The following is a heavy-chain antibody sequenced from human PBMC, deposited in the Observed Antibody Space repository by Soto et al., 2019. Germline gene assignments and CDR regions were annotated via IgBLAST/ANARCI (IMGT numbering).Heavy chain of an antibody. D-gene: IGHD3-3*01. V-gene: IGHV4-59*01. CDR3: GRKDFWSGNGRHYYYYMDV. Sequence: PSETLSLTCTVSGGSISSYYWSWIRQPPGKGLEWIGYIYYSGSTNYNPSLKSRVTISVDTSKNQFSLKLSSVTAADTAVYYCGRKDFWSGNGRHYYYYMDVWSKGTTVTVSS. CDR2: IYYSGST. CDR1: GGSISSYY. J-gene: IGHJ6*03.